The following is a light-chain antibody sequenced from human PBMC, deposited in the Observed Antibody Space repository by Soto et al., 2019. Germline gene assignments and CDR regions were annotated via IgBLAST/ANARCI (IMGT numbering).Light chain of an antibody. Sequence: DIQMTQSPSTLSVSVGDRVTITCRASQTISDWLAWYQQKPGKAPKLLIYKASSLESGVPSRFSGSGSGTEFTLTISSLQPDDFVTYYCQQYKTYYTFGQGTKLEFK. V-gene: IGKV1-5*03. J-gene: IGKJ2*01. CDR3: QQYKTYYT. CDR1: QTISDW. CDR2: KAS.